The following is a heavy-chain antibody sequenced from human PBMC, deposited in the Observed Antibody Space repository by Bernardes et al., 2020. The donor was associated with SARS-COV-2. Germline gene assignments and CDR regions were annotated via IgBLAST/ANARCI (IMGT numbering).Heavy chain of an antibody. J-gene: IGHJ4*02. Sequence: SETLSLTCTVSGGSISSTNYYWGWLRQPPGRGLEWIGNIYYRGTTYYNPSLKSRVTISVDTSKNQFSLKMSSVTAADTAVYYCARRIATRSYFDYWGQGILVTVSS. CDR2: IYYRGTT. CDR1: GGSISSTNYY. CDR3: ARRIATRSYFDY. D-gene: IGHD6-6*01. V-gene: IGHV4-39*01.